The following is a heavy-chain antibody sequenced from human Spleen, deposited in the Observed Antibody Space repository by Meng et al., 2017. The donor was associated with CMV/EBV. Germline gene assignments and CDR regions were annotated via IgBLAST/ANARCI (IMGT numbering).Heavy chain of an antibody. Sequence: ETLSLTCAASGFTFSSYSMNWVRQAPGKGLEWVSSISSSSSYIYYADSVKGRFTISRDNAKNSLYLQMNSLRAEDTAVYYCARGRFLEWLLYGSDYYYGMDVWGQGTTVTVSS. J-gene: IGHJ6*02. V-gene: IGHV3-21*01. CDR2: ISSSSSYI. CDR1: GFTFSSYS. CDR3: ARGRFLEWLLYGSDYYYGMDV. D-gene: IGHD3-3*01.